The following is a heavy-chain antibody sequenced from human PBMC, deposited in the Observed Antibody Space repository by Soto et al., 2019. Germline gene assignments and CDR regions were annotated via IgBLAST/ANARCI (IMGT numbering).Heavy chain of an antibody. Sequence: ASVKVSCKASGYTFTVYYMHWVRQAPGQGLEWMGWINPKSGGTMYPQKFQGRVTMTWDTSISTAYMALTRLRSDDTAVYYCARDIRREYGTAAPSSLFHPWGRRTPVTVSS. D-gene: IGHD2-2*01. CDR1: GYTFTVYY. CDR3: ARDIRREYGTAAPSSLFHP. CDR2: INPKSGGT. J-gene: IGHJ5*02. V-gene: IGHV1-2*02.